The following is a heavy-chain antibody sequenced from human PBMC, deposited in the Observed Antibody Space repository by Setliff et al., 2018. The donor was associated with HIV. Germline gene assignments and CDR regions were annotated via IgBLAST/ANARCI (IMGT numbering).Heavy chain of an antibody. D-gene: IGHD6-19*01. CDR1: GYTFTDYY. Sequence: ASVKVSCKTYGYTFTDYYIHWVQQAPGKGLEWLGRVDPEDDEKIYAEKFRGRVTITADTSTHTAHMELTSLRSDDTAVYYCATDPTYSSGSPDIWGQGTMVTVSS. J-gene: IGHJ3*02. CDR3: ATDPTYSSGSPDI. V-gene: IGHV1-69-2*01. CDR2: VDPEDDEK.